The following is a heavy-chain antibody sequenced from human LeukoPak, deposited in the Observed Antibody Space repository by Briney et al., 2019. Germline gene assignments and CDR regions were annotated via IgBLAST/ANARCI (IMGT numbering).Heavy chain of an antibody. CDR2: INPNSGGT. Sequence: ASVKVSCKASGYTFTGYYMHWVRQAPGQGLEWMGWINPNSGGTNYAQKFQGRVTMTRDTSISTAYMELSRLRSDDTAVYYCASLIAVAGNRIIDYWGQGTLVTVSS. D-gene: IGHD6-19*01. J-gene: IGHJ4*02. V-gene: IGHV1-2*02. CDR1: GYTFTGYY. CDR3: ASLIAVAGNRIIDY.